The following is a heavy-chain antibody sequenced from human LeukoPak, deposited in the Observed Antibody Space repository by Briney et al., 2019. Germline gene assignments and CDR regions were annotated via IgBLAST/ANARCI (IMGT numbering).Heavy chain of an antibody. V-gene: IGHV4-39*01. CDR1: GGSISSSSYY. Sequence: PSETLSLTCTVSGGSISSSSYYWGWIRQPPGKGLEWIGSIYYSGSTYYNPSLKSRVTISVDTSKNQFSLKLSSVTAADTAVYYCPRVTIAAAGTIDYWGQGTLVTVSS. D-gene: IGHD6-13*01. J-gene: IGHJ4*02. CDR2: IYYSGST. CDR3: PRVTIAAAGTIDY.